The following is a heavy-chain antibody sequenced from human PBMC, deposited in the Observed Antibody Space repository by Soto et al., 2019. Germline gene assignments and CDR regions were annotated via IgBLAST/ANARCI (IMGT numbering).Heavy chain of an antibody. D-gene: IGHD2-15*01. CDR1: GGSISNYY. J-gene: IGHJ4*02. CDR3: ARVRCSGGTCHTLDY. CDR2: VTYSGST. Sequence: SETLSLTCTVSGGSISNYYWTWIRQPPGKGLEWIGYVTYSGSTNYNPSLKSRVTISVDTSKNQFSLKLNSVTAADTAVYYCARVRCSGGTCHTLDYWGQGTLVTVSS. V-gene: IGHV4-59*01.